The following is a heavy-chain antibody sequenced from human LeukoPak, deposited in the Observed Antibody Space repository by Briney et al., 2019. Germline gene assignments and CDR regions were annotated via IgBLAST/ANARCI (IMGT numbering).Heavy chain of an antibody. D-gene: IGHD6-19*01. CDR2: IYSGGST. J-gene: IGHJ4*02. CDR3: ATFVGIAVAGTGPYFDY. V-gene: IGHV3-53*01. CDR1: GFTVSSNY. Sequence: GGSLRLSCAASGFTVSSNYMSWVRQAPGKGLEWVSVIYSGGSTYYADSVKGRFTISRDNSKNTLHLQMNSLRAEDTAVYYCATFVGIAVAGTGPYFDYWGQGTLVTVSS.